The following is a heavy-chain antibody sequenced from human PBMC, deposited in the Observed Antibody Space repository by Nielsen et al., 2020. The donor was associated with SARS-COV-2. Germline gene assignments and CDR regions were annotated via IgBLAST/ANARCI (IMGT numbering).Heavy chain of an antibody. CDR3: TRVNPISGSWFDAFDI. J-gene: IGHJ3*02. CDR1: GFTFSGSS. CDR2: IRSKANIYAT. V-gene: IGHV3-73*01. Sequence: GGSLRLSCAASGFTFSGSSMHWVRQASGQGLEWIGRIRSKANIYATAYAASVKGRFTISRDDSKNTAYLQMNSLRPEDTAIYYCTRVNPISGSWFDAFDIWGQGTLVTVSS. D-gene: IGHD6-13*01.